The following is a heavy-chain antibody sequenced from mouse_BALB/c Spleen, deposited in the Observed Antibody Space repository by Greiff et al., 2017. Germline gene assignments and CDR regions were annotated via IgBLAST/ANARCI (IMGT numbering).Heavy chain of an antibody. CDR2: IYPGDGDT. D-gene: IGHD2-1*01. CDR3: ARGDGNYGLFAY. Sequence: QVQLQQSGAELVRPGSSVKISCKASGYAFSSYWMNWVKQRPGQGLEWIGQIYPGDGDTNYNGKFKGKATLTADKSSSTAYMQLSSLTSEDSAVYFCARGDGNYGLFAYWGQGTLVTVSA. J-gene: IGHJ3*01. CDR1: GYAFSSYW. V-gene: IGHV1-80*01.